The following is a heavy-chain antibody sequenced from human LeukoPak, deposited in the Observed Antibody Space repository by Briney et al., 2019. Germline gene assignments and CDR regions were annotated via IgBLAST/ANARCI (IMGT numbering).Heavy chain of an antibody. D-gene: IGHD1-26*01. CDR3: AVRRRSSGSYYFDY. V-gene: IGHV3-23*01. Sequence: GGSLRLSCAASGFTFSSYAMSWVRQAPGMGLEWVSAISGSGGSTYYADSVKGRFTISRDNSKNTLYLQMNSLRAEDTAVYYCAVRRRSSGSYYFDYWGQGTLVTVSS. J-gene: IGHJ4*02. CDR1: GFTFSSYA. CDR2: ISGSGGST.